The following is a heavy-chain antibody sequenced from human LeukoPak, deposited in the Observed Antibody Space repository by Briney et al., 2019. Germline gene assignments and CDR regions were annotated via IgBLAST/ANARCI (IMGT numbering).Heavy chain of an antibody. CDR3: ARDSPNAKFTMIVSYYMDV. CDR1: GGSISSGGYY. CDR2: IYYSGST. V-gene: IGHV4-61*08. D-gene: IGHD3-22*01. Sequence: SETLSPTCTVSGGSISSGGYYWSWIRQHPGKGLEWIGYIYYSGSTNYNPSLKSRVTMSVDTSKNQFSLKLSSVTAADTAVYYCARDSPNAKFTMIVSYYMDVWGKGTTVTVSS. J-gene: IGHJ6*03.